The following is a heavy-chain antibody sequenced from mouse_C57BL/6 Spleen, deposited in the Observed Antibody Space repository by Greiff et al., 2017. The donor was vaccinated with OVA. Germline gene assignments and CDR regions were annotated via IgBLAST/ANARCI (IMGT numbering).Heavy chain of an antibody. J-gene: IGHJ2*01. CDR2: ILPGSGSS. D-gene: IGHD2-4*01. CDR3: AGPSTTIPYYFDY. Sequence: QVQLQQSGAELMKPGASVKLSCKATGYTFTGYWIEWVKQRPGHGLEWIGEILPGSGSSTYNEKFKGKATFTANNTSNTAYMQHSSLTTEDSAIYYCAGPSTTIPYYFDYWGKGTTLTVSS. V-gene: IGHV1-9*01. CDR1: GYTFTGYW.